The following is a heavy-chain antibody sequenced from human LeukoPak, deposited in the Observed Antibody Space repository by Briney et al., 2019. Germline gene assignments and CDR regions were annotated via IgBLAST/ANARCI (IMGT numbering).Heavy chain of an antibody. Sequence: GGSLRLSCAASGLTLSSYWMHWVRQAPGRGLVWVSRINSDGSSTSYADSVKGRFTISRDNAKNTLYLQMNSLRAEDTAVYYCARDLYSSSSDYWGQGTLVTVSS. V-gene: IGHV3-74*01. CDR2: INSDGSST. J-gene: IGHJ4*02. CDR1: GLTLSSYW. CDR3: ARDLYSSSSDY. D-gene: IGHD6-13*01.